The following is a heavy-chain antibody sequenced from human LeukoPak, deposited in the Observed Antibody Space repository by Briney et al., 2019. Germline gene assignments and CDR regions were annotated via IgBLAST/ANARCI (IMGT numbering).Heavy chain of an antibody. CDR1: GFPISSYD. V-gene: IGHV4-4*09. CDR2: IYTSAYT. Sequence: SETLSLTCTVTGFPISSYDWSWIRQPPGKGLGWIGFIYTSAYTNYNPSLKSRVTISVDRSKNQFSLKLSSVTAADTAVYFCTRRIRPYDSSNYHGSLRAYCFDFWGQGTQVTVSS. CDR3: TRRIRPYDSSNYHGSLRAYCFDF. J-gene: IGHJ4*02. D-gene: IGHD3-22*01.